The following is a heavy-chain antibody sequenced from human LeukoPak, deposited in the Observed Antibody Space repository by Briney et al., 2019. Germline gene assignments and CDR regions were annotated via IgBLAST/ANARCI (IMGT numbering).Heavy chain of an antibody. V-gene: IGHV3-30*03. J-gene: IGHJ2*01. Sequence: PGGSLRLSCAASGFTFSSYGMHWVRQAPGKGLEWVAVISYDGSNKYYADSVKGRFTISRDNSKNTLYLQMNSLRDEDTAVYYCARGQGYCSSTSCYFEAEYWYFDLWGRGTLVTVSS. D-gene: IGHD2-2*01. CDR1: GFTFSSYG. CDR3: ARGQGYCSSTSCYFEAEYWYFDL. CDR2: ISYDGSNK.